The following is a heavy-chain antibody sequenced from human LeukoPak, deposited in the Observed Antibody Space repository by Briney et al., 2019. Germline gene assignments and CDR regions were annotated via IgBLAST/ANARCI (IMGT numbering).Heavy chain of an antibody. CDR3: ALSTRYYYDSSGYLDY. CDR1: GGTFSSYA. V-gene: IGHV1-69*04. J-gene: IGHJ4*02. Sequence: SVKVSCKASGGTFSSYAISWVRQAPGQGLEWMGRIIPILGIANYAQKFQGRVTITADKSTSTAYMELSSLRSEDTAVYYCALSTRYYYDSSGYLDYWGQGTLVTVSS. D-gene: IGHD3-22*01. CDR2: IIPILGIA.